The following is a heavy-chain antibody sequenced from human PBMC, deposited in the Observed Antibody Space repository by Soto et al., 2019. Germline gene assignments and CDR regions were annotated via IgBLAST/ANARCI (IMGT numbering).Heavy chain of an antibody. CDR2: ISYDGSNK. V-gene: IGHV3-30-3*01. CDR3: ARAPSENCSGGSCYSDYYGMDV. CDR1: GFTFSSYA. J-gene: IGHJ6*02. Sequence: PGGSLRLSCAASGFTFSSYAMHWVRQAPGKGLEWVAVISYDGSNKYYADSVKGRFTISRDNSKNTLYLQMNSLRAEDTAVYYCARAPSENCSGGSCYSDYYGMDVWGQGTTVPVSS. D-gene: IGHD2-15*01.